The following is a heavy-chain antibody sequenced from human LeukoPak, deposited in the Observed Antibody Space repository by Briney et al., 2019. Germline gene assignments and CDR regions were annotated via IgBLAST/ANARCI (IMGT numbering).Heavy chain of an antibody. J-gene: IGHJ4*02. CDR3: ARRGGSYSHSDF. CDR2: VSAFNGNT. Sequence: ASVKVSCKASGYRFTSYSISWVRQAPGQGLEWMGWVSAFNGNTDYAPKLQGRVTMTTDTSTTTAYMELRSLTSDDTAVYYCARRGGSYSHSDFWGQGTLVTVSS. D-gene: IGHD1-26*01. V-gene: IGHV1-18*01. CDR1: GYRFTSYS.